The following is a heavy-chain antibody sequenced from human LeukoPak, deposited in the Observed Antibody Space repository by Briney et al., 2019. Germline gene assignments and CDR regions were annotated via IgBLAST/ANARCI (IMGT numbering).Heavy chain of an antibody. Sequence: GGFLRLSCAASGFTVSTNYMTWVRQAPGKGLEWVSVFYSGGTTYYADSVKGRFSISRDNSKNTLYLQMNSLRAEDTAVYYCARYDYGRSGFDYWGQGTLVTVSS. V-gene: IGHV3-66*01. CDR2: FYSGGTT. CDR3: ARYDYGRSGFDY. CDR1: GFTVSTNY. J-gene: IGHJ4*02. D-gene: IGHD5-12*01.